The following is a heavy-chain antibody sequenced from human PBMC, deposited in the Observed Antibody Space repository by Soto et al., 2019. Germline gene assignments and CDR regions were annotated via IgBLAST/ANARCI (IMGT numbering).Heavy chain of an antibody. V-gene: IGHV1-3*01. D-gene: IGHD2-15*01. CDR1: AHTFNHFT. CDR3: VAETYCSGGICYRDAFDI. CDR2: INAGNGDT. J-gene: IGHJ3*02. Sequence: ASVKVSCQTSAHTFNHFTIHWVRQAPGQGLEWMGWINAGNGDTKYSQRLQGRVTMTRDTSASTAYMELSSLNSEDSCVYYCVAETYCSGGICYRDAFDIWGHGTVVTVSS.